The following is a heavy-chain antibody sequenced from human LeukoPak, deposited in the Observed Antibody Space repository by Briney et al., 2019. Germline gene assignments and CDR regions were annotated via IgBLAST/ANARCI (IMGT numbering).Heavy chain of an antibody. Sequence: PSETLSLTCTVSGGSISSYYWSWIRQPPGKGPEWIGYIYYSGSTNYNPSLKSRVTISVDTSKNQFSLKLSSVSAADTAVYYRARVTGYGRDRWYFDYWGQGTLVTVSS. V-gene: IGHV4-59*01. CDR2: IYYSGST. CDR1: GGSISSYY. J-gene: IGHJ4*02. D-gene: IGHD5-18*01. CDR3: ARVTGYGRDRWYFDY.